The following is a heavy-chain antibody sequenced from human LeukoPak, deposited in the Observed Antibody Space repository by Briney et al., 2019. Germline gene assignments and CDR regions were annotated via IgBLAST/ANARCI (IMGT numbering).Heavy chain of an antibody. CDR1: GFTFDDYA. CDR3: ARDSVSYYKSYYYGMDV. Sequence: PGGSLRLSCAASGFTFDDYAMHWVRQAPGKGLEWVSGISWNSGSIGYADSVKGRFTISRDNAKNSLYLQMNSLRAEDTAVYYCARDSVSYYKSYYYGMDVWGQGTTVTVSS. V-gene: IGHV3-9*01. J-gene: IGHJ6*02. CDR2: ISWNSGSI. D-gene: IGHD3-10*01.